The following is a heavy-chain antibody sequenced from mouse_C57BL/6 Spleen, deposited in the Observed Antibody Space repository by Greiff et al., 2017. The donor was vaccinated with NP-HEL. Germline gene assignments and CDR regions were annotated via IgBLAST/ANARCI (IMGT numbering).Heavy chain of an antibody. J-gene: IGHJ3*01. D-gene: IGHD2-2*01. V-gene: IGHV7-3*01. Sequence: EVKLVESGGGLVQPGGSLSLSCAASGFTFTDYYMSWVRQPPGKALEWLGFIRNKANGYTTEYSASVKGRFTISRDNSQSILYLQMNALRAEDSATYYCARLEVRGFAYWGQGTLVTVSA. CDR2: IRNKANGYTT. CDR3: ARLEVRGFAY. CDR1: GFTFTDYY.